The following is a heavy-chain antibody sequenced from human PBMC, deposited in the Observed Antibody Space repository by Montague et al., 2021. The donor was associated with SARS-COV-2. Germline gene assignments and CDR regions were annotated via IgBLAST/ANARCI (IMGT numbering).Heavy chain of an antibody. CDR2: IYHSGST. Sequence: SETLSLTCAVSGGSVSSSHWWSWVRQPPGKGLEWIGEIYHSGSTNYNTSLKSRVTISIDKSKNQFSLKLSSVTAADTAVDYCAREFRTYGYGGQYWYFDLWGRGILVTVSS. CDR1: GGSVSSSHW. J-gene: IGHJ2*01. V-gene: IGHV4-4*02. D-gene: IGHD3-10*01. CDR3: AREFRTYGYGGQYWYFDL.